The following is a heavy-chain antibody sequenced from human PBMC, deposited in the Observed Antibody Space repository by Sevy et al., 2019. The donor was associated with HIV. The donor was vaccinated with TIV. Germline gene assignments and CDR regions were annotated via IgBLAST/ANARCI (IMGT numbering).Heavy chain of an antibody. CDR2: INPNSGVT. V-gene: IGHV1-2*06. D-gene: IGHD1-20*01. CDR1: GYIFSDYN. Sequence: ASVKVSCKTTGYIFSDYNMHWVRQAPGQGLEWMALINPNSGVTIYAQKFRGRVSLTRDTSMSTAYMEPSALTSDDTAVYYCVREDNNAPRTLLSFDIWGQGTMVTVSS. CDR3: VREDNNAPRTLLSFDI. J-gene: IGHJ3*02.